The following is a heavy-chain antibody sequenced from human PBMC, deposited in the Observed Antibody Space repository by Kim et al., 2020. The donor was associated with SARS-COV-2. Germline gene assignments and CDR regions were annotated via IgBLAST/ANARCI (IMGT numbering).Heavy chain of an antibody. V-gene: IGHV3-33*06. CDR3: AKDYRAYYYYGMDV. Sequence: ADSVKGRFTISRDNSKNTLYLQMNSLRAEDTAVYYCAKDYRAYYYYGMDVWGQGTTVTVSS. J-gene: IGHJ6*02.